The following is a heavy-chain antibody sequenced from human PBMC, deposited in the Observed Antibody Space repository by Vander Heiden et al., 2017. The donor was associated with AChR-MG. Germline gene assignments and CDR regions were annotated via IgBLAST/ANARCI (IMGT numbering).Heavy chain of an antibody. CDR2: IIPILGIA. Sequence: QVQLVQSGAEGKKPGSAVKVSCKASGGAFSSHPISWVRQAPGQGLEWMGRIIPILGIANYAQKFQGRVTITADKSTSTAYMELSSLRSEDTAVYYCARVPTTVTRYYYYYYGMDVWGQGTTVTVSS. V-gene: IGHV1-69*04. CDR1: GGAFSSHP. CDR3: ARVPTTVTRYYYYYYGMDV. D-gene: IGHD4-17*01. J-gene: IGHJ6*02.